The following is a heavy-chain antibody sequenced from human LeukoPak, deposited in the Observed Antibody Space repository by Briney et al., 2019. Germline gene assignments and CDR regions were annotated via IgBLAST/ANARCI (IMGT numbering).Heavy chain of an antibody. CDR3: ARVLYSTQPYYFAY. J-gene: IGHJ4*02. V-gene: IGHV1-46*01. CDR2: IKPSGGST. D-gene: IGHD4-11*01. Sequence: ASVKVSCKASGYTFTSYYMHWVRQAPGQGLEWMGIIKPSGGSTSYAQKVQGRVTMTRDMSTSTLYIELSSLRSKDTAVYDCARVLYSTQPYYFAYWGQGTLVTVSS. CDR1: GYTFTSYY.